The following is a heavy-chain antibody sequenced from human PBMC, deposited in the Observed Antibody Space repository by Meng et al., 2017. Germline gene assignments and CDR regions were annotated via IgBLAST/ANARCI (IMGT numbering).Heavy chain of an antibody. V-gene: IGHV4-34*01. J-gene: IGHJ5*02. CDR1: GGSFSGYY. CDR3: ARGLVGFYNWFDP. Sequence: SETLSLTCAVYGGSFSGYYWSWIRQPPGKGLEWIGEINHSGSINYNPSLKSRVTISVDTSKNQFSLKLSSVTAADTAVYYCARGLVGFYNWFDPWGQGTLVTVSS. CDR2: INHSGSI. D-gene: IGHD2-8*02.